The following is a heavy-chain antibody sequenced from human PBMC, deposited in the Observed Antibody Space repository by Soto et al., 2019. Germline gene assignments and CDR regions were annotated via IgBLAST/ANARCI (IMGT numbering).Heavy chain of an antibody. CDR3: ARDYNVGAINLFDY. D-gene: IGHD1-26*01. V-gene: IGHV4-61*01. J-gene: IGHJ4*02. CDR2: IYYSGST. CDR1: GGSVSSGSYY. Sequence: SETLSLTCTVSGGSVSSGSYYWSWIRQPPGKGLEWIGYIYYSGSTNYNPSLKSRVTLSVDTSKNQFSLKLSSVTAADTAVYYCARDYNVGAINLFDYWGQGTLVTVSS.